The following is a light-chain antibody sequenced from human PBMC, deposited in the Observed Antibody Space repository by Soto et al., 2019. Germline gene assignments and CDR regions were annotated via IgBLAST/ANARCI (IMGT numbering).Light chain of an antibody. Sequence: QSVLTQPPSASGSPGQSVALSCTGTNSDVGAYIFVSWYQQHPGKAPKLMISEVNKRTSGVPDRCSGTKSGNTASLTVSGLQAEDAADYYGSIYAGGNNVIFGGGTKRTVL. CDR2: EVN. CDR3: SIYAGGNNVI. CDR1: NSDVGAYIF. J-gene: IGLJ2*01. V-gene: IGLV2-8*01.